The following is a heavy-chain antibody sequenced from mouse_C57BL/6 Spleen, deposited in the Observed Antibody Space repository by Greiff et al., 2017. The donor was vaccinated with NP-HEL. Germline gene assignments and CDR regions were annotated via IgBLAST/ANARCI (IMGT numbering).Heavy chain of an antibody. Sequence: QVQLQQPGAELVKPGASVKMSCKASGYTFTSYWITWVKQRPGQGLEWIGDIYPGSGSTNYNEKFKSKATLTVDTSSSTAYMQLSSLTSEDSAVYYCARTGGNYPRAMDYWGQGTSVTVSS. CDR1: GYTFTSYW. J-gene: IGHJ4*01. V-gene: IGHV1-55*01. D-gene: IGHD2-1*01. CDR2: IYPGSGST. CDR3: ARTGGNYPRAMDY.